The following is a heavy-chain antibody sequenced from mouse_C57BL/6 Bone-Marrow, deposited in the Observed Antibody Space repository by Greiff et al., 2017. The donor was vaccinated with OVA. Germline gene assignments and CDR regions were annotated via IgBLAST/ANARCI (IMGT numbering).Heavy chain of an antibody. Sequence: QVQLQQPGAELVKPGASVKLSCKASGYTFTSYWMHWVKQRPGQGLEWIGMIHPNSGSTKYNEKFKSKATLTVDKSSSTAYMQLSSLTSEDSAVYYCARWGGLRRGSWGQGTLVTVSA. J-gene: IGHJ3*01. CDR1: GYTFTSYW. CDR2: IHPNSGST. D-gene: IGHD2-4*01. V-gene: IGHV1-64*01. CDR3: ARWGGLRRGS.